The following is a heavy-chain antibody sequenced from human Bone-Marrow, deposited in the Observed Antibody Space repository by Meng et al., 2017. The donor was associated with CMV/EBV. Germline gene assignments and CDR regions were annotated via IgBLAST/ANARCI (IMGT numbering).Heavy chain of an antibody. D-gene: IGHD2-8*02. CDR1: RYTLTELY. CDR3: ATDRTAKMDY. CDR2: FDPEDGKT. J-gene: IGHJ4*02. Sequence: SCQVSRYTLTELYIHWVRQAPGKGLEWMGRFDPEDGKTTYAQKFQGRVTMTEDTSTDTAYMELSSLRSEDTAVYYCATDRTAKMDYWGQGTPVTVSS. V-gene: IGHV1-24*01.